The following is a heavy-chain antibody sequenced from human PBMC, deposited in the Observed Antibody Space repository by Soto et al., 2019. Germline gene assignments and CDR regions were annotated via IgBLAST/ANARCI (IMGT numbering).Heavy chain of an antibody. CDR2: ISSSSSYI. CDR1: GFTFSSYS. D-gene: IGHD6-13*01. CDR3: ARDFALAHIAAAGTGWFDP. V-gene: IGHV3-21*01. J-gene: IGHJ5*02. Sequence: PGGALRLSCAASGFTFSSYSMNWVRQAPGKGLEWVSSISSSSSYIYYADSVKGRFTISRDNAKNSLYLQMNSLRAEDTAVYYCARDFALAHIAAAGTGWFDPWGQGTLVTVSS.